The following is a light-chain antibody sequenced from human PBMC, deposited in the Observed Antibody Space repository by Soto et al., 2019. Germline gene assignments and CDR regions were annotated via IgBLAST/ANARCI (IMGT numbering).Light chain of an antibody. J-gene: IGKJ1*01. CDR1: QSVSSSY. CDR2: GAS. V-gene: IGKV3-20*01. CDR3: QQYSRSPPT. Sequence: EIVLTQSPGTLSLSPGERATLSCRASQSVSSSYLAWYQQKPGQAPRLPIYGASARATGIPDRFSGSGSGTDFTLTITRLEPEDFAIYYCQQYSRSPPTFGRGTKVDIK.